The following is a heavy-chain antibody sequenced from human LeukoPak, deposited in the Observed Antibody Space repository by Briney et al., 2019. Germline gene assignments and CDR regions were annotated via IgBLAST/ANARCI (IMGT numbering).Heavy chain of an antibody. CDR3: TKGGYCSGGSCYGGLAY. Sequence: GGSLRLSCAASGFTFSSYAMSWVRQAPGKGLEWVSAISGSGGSTYYADSVKGRFTISRDNSKNTLYLQMNSLRAEDTAVYYCTKGGYCSGGSCYGGLAYWGQGTLVTVSS. J-gene: IGHJ4*02. V-gene: IGHV3-23*01. D-gene: IGHD2-15*01. CDR2: ISGSGGST. CDR1: GFTFSSYA.